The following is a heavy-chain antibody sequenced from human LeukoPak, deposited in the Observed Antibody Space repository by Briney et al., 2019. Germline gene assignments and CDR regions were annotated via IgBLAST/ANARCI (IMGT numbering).Heavy chain of an antibody. Sequence: PGGSLRLSCAASGFTVSSNYMGWVRQAPGKGLEWVSVIYSGGFTSYADSVKGRFTISRDNSKNTLYLQMNSLRAEDTAVYYCAKMVMVVAAIDYWGQGTLVTVSS. D-gene: IGHD2-15*01. J-gene: IGHJ4*02. CDR1: GFTVSSNY. CDR2: IYSGGFT. V-gene: IGHV3-53*01. CDR3: AKMVMVVAAIDY.